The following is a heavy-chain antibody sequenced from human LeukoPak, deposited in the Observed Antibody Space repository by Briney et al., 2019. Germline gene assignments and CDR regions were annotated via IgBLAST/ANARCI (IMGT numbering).Heavy chain of an antibody. CDR2: IYYSGST. V-gene: IGHV4-61*01. CDR3: ASIYSSSSRRVDY. CDR1: GGSVSSGSYY. D-gene: IGHD6-6*01. J-gene: IGHJ4*02. Sequence: SETLSLTRTVSGGSVSSGSYYWSWIRQPPGKGLEWIGYIYYSGSTNYNPSLKSRVTISVDTSKNQFSLKLSSVTAADTAVYYCASIYSSSSRRVDYWGQGTLVTVSS.